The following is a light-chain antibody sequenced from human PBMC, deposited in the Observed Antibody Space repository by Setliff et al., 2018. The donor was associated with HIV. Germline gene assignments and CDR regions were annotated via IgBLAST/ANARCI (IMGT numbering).Light chain of an antibody. Sequence: QSALTQPASVSGSPGQSITISCTGTSSDIGTYNYVSWYQQQPGKAPKLLISEVSNRPSGVSDRFSGSKSGNTASLTISRLQPEDEADYYCISYTSSTTRGVFGTGTKVTVL. V-gene: IGLV2-14*01. CDR1: SSDIGTYNY. CDR3: ISYTSSTTRGV. CDR2: EVS. J-gene: IGLJ1*01.